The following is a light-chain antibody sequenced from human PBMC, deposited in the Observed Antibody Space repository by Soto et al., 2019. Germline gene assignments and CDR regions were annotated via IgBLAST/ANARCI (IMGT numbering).Light chain of an antibody. J-gene: IGLJ1*01. V-gene: IGLV2-14*01. CDR1: SSDVGSYNY. CDR2: EVS. Sequence: QSVLTEPGSVSGSPAQAITISCTVTSSDVGSYNYVSWYQQHPGKAPKLMIYEVSSRPSGVSNRFSGSKSANTASLTISGLQAEDEADYYCSSYRNCASPFVCGTGTKVTVL. CDR3: SSYRNCASPFV.